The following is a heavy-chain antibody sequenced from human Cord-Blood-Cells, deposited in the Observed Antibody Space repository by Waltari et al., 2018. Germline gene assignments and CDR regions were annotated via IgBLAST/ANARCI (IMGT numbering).Heavy chain of an antibody. Sequence: QVQLVQSGAEVKKPGASVKVSCKASGYTFTSYAMHWVRQAPGQRLEWMGWINAGNGNTKYSAKFQGRVTITRDTSASTAYMELSSLSSEDTAVYYCARGARIVVVPAAIDYWGQGTLVTVSS. CDR1: GYTFTSYA. CDR3: ARGARIVVVPAAIDY. V-gene: IGHV1-3*01. J-gene: IGHJ4*02. CDR2: INAGNGNT. D-gene: IGHD2-2*02.